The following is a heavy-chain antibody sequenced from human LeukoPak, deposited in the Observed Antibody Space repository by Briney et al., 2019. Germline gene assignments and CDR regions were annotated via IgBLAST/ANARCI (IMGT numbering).Heavy chain of an antibody. J-gene: IGHJ1*01. Sequence: SETLSLTCSVSGDSVSRSDSYWDWIRQPPGKGLEWIGTIYYSGRTYYSPSLKSRVTMSVDPSNNQFSLNLRSVTAADTALYYCARRRFYDGSGYLEWGQGTLLSVSS. CDR1: GDSVSRSDSY. CDR3: ARRRFYDGSGYLE. D-gene: IGHD3-22*01. CDR2: IYYSGRT. V-gene: IGHV4-39*01.